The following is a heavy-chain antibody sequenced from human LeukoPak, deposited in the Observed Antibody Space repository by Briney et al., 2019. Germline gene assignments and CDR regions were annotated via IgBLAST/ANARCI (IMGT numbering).Heavy chain of an antibody. Sequence: GGSLRLSCGASGFTFSSYGMHWVRQAPGKGLEWVAVIWYDGSNKYYADSVRGRFTISRDNSKNMVYLQMNSLRAEDTAVYYCARWNDGKRFDPWGQGTLVTVSS. V-gene: IGHV3-33*01. J-gene: IGHJ5*02. D-gene: IGHD5-24*01. CDR3: ARWNDGKRFDP. CDR2: IWYDGSNK. CDR1: GFTFSSYG.